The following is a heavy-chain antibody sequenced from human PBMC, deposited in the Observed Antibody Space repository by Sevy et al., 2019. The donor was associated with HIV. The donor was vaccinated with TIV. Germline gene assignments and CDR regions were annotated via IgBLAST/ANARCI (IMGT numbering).Heavy chain of an antibody. D-gene: IGHD6-19*01. CDR2: ISSGGDT. J-gene: IGHJ4*02. CDR3: ARLSRAWYVSIDY. V-gene: IGHV3-53*01. CDR1: GFTVSSNY. Sequence: GGSLRLSCAASGFTVSSNYMSWVRQAPGKGLEWVSVISSGGDTYYADSVKGRFTISRDNSKNPLYLQMNSLRAEDTAVFYCARLSRAWYVSIDYWGQGTLVTVSS.